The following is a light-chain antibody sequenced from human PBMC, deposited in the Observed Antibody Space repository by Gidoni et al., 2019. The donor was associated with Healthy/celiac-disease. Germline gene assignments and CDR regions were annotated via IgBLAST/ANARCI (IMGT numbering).Light chain of an antibody. Sequence: DIQMTQSPSSLSASVGDRVTITCRASQSISSYLNWYQQKPGKAPKLLIYAASSLQSGVPSRFSGSGSGTDFILTISSLQPEDFATYNCQQSYSTPYTFGQGTKLEIK. CDR3: QQSYSTPYT. V-gene: IGKV1-39*01. CDR1: QSISSY. J-gene: IGKJ2*01. CDR2: AAS.